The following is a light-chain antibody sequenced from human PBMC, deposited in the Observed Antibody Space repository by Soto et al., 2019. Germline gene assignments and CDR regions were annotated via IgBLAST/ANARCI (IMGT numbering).Light chain of an antibody. J-gene: IGLJ1*01. CDR2: EVN. Sequence: QSVLTQPPSASGSPGQSVAISCTGTSSAVGGYNYVSWYQQHPGKAPKLMFYEVNKRPSGVPDRFSGSKSGNTASLTVSGLQAEDEADYYCSSYAGSSNVFGTGTKLTVL. V-gene: IGLV2-8*01. CDR3: SSYAGSSNV. CDR1: SSAVGGYNY.